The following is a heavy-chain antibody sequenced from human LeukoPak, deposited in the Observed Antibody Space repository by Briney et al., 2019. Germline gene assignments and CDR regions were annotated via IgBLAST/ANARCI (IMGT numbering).Heavy chain of an antibody. J-gene: IGHJ2*01. CDR2: MNSNSGNT. CDR3: ARIPDRPDWHSDL. D-gene: IGHD2-21*01. V-gene: IGHV1-8*01. Sequence: ASVTLCCKASGYTFTSYDINWGRQATAPGPEWMGWMNSNSGNTGYAQTFQRIVTMTRNTSVSTAYMQLSRLRSETTALYYCARIPDRPDWHSDLWGRGTLVSVSS. CDR1: GYTFTSYD.